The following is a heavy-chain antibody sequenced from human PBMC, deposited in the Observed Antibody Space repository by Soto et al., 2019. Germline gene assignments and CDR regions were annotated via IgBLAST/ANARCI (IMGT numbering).Heavy chain of an antibody. V-gene: IGHV4-39*01. CDR3: ASAPVIDYFDS. J-gene: IGHJ4*02. CDR1: GGSLSGSIYY. CDR2: IFYNGNT. Sequence: QLQLQESGPGLVKPSETLSLTCTVSGGSLSGSIYYWGWIRQPPGKGLEWIGSIFYNGNTYYNPSLKSRVTISLDTSQNRFSLRLSSVTAADTAVYYCASAPVIDYFDSWGQGTLVTVSS.